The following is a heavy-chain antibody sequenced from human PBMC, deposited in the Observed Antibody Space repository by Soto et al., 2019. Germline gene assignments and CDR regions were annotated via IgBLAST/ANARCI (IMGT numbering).Heavy chain of an antibody. CDR3: AREVTRGAFDI. Sequence: QVQLVESGGGVVQPGRSLRLSCAASGFTFSSYAMHWVRQAPGKGLEWVAVISYDGSNKYYADSVKGRFTISRDNSKNTLYLQMNSLRAEDTAVYYCAREVTRGAFDIWGQGTMVTVSS. CDR2: ISYDGSNK. CDR1: GFTFSSYA. V-gene: IGHV3-30-3*01. D-gene: IGHD2-21*02. J-gene: IGHJ3*02.